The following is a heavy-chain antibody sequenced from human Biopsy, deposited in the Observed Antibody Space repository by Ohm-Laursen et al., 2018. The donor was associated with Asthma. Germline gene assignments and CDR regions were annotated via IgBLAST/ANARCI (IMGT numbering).Heavy chain of an antibody. CDR1: GFVFSQCG. Sequence: SSLRLSCTASGFVFSQCGMHWVRQGPGKGLEWVALVSSDGHNKYYEDSVKGRFTISRDNSRNRLYLQINRLKVEDSAVYFCARQSGQDYGDSSGFDIWGQGTKVAVSS. V-gene: IGHV3-30*03. CDR2: VSSDGHNK. D-gene: IGHD3-22*01. J-gene: IGHJ3*02. CDR3: ARQSGQDYGDSSGFDI.